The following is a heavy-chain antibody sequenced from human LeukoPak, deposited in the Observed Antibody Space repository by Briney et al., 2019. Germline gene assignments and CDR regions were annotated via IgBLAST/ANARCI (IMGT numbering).Heavy chain of an antibody. V-gene: IGHV4-59*01. CDR1: GGSMNTYY. CDR2: IYYSGTT. CDR3: ARDGYHYDSSGYYSLDY. D-gene: IGHD3-22*01. Sequence: SETLSLTCTVSGGSMNTYYWTWIRQPPGKGLEWIGYIYYSGTTNYNPSLKSRVTISVDTSKNQFSLKLSSVTAADTAVYYCARDGYHYDSSGYYSLDYWGQGTLVTVSS. J-gene: IGHJ4*02.